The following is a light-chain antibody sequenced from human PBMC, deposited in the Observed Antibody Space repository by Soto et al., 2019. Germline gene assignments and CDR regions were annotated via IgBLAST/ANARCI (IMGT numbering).Light chain of an antibody. V-gene: IGLV2-8*01. CDR3: SSYAGSNNLV. J-gene: IGLJ2*01. Sequence: QSVLTQPPSASGSPGQSVTISCTGTSSDVGGYKYVSWYQRHPGKAPKLLIFEVTRRPSGVPDRFSGSKSGNTASLTVSGLQAEDEADYFCSSYAGSNNLVFGGGTKVTVL. CDR1: SSDVGGYKY. CDR2: EVT.